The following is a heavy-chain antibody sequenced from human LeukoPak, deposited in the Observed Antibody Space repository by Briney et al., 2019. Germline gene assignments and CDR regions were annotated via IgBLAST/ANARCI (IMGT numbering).Heavy chain of an antibody. J-gene: IGHJ4*02. CDR3: ARSGGDFYDSSGYGVIDY. CDR2: IWYDGSNK. V-gene: IGHV3-33*01. Sequence: PGGSLRLSCEASGFSFGSYGMHWVRQAPGQGLEWVAAIWYDGSNKYQRDSLKGRFTISRDNSKSTLYLQMNSLRVDDTAVYHCARSGGDFYDSSGYGVIDYWGRGTLVTVSS. D-gene: IGHD3-22*01. CDR1: GFSFGSYG.